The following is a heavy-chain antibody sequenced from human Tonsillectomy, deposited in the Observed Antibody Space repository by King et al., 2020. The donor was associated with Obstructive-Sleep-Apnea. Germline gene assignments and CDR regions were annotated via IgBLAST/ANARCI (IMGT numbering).Heavy chain of an antibody. V-gene: IGHV3-48*04. Sequence: VQLVESGGGLVQPGGSLRLSCAASGFIFSDYTMNWVRQAPGKGLEWVSYISSSSTTIYYADSVKVRFTISRDNAENSLYLQMSSLRAEDAAVYYCVRDSKSGSEVGAFDIWGQGTMVTVSS. CDR3: VRDSKSGSEVGAFDI. J-gene: IGHJ3*02. CDR2: ISSSSTTI. D-gene: IGHD1-26*01. CDR1: GFIFSDYT.